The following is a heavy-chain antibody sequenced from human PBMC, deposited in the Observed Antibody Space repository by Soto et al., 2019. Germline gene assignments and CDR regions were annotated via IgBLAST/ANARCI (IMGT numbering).Heavy chain of an antibody. CDR2: ISGSGGST. D-gene: IGHD6-6*01. J-gene: IGHJ4*02. CDR1: GFTFTTYA. Sequence: EVQLLESGGGLVQPGGSLRLSCAASGFTFTTYAMSWVRQAPGKGLEWVSAISGSGGSTYYTDSVKGRFTISRDNSKNTLYLQMNRLRAEDTAVYYCAKNWDTTFSSSSHWGQGTRVTVSS. CDR3: AKNWDTTFSSSSH. V-gene: IGHV3-23*01.